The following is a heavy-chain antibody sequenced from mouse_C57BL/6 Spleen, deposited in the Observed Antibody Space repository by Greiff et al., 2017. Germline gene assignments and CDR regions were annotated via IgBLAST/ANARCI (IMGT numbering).Heavy chain of an antibody. CDR3: ARKRILRSYWYFDV. CDR1: GYAFSSYW. Sequence: VQLQQSGAELVKPGASVKISCKASGYAFSSYWMNWVKQRPGKGLEWIGQIYPGDGDTNYNGQFKGKATLTADKSSSTAYMQLSSLTSEDSAVYFCARKRILRSYWYFDVWGTGTTVTVSS. J-gene: IGHJ1*03. CDR2: IYPGDGDT. D-gene: IGHD1-1*01. V-gene: IGHV1-80*01.